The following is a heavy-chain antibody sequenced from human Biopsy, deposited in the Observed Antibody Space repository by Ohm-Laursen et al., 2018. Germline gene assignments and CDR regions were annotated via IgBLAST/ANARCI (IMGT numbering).Heavy chain of an antibody. CDR3: ARTPGKAVAGRFLDL. CDR1: GGSTNDYF. V-gene: IGHV4-4*07. Sequence: TLSLTCSVSGGSTNDYFWSWIRQPAGETLEWIGRIYSSGGSSYNPSLKSRISMSMDTSNNQFPLTLTSVTAADTAVYYCARTPGKAVAGRFLDLWGRGTLVTVSS. J-gene: IGHJ2*01. D-gene: IGHD6-19*01. CDR2: IYSSGGS.